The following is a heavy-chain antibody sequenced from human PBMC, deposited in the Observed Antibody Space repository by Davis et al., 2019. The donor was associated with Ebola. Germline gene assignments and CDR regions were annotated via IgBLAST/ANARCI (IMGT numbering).Heavy chain of an antibody. Sequence: PSETLSLTCTVSGGSISSSSYYWGWIRQPPGKGLEWIGSIYYSGSTYYNPSLKSRVTISVDTSKNQFSLKLSSVTAADTAVYYCARKIDFWSGYYNFDYWGQGTLVTVSS. CDR2: IYYSGST. D-gene: IGHD3-3*01. J-gene: IGHJ4*02. CDR1: GGSISSSSYY. V-gene: IGHV4-39*07. CDR3: ARKIDFWSGYYNFDY.